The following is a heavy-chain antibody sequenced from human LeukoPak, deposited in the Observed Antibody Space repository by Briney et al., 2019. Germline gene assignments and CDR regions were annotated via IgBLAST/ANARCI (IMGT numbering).Heavy chain of an antibody. CDR2: ISAYSGNT. D-gene: IGHD5-18*01. V-gene: IGHV1-18*01. J-gene: IGHJ4*02. Sequence: SVKLSCKASGYTFTSYGTSWARQAPGQGLEWMGWISAYSGNTNYAQKLPGRVTMTTDTSTTTAYMELRSLRSDDTAVYYCARLCSYGYFDYWGQGTLVTVSS. CDR3: ARLCSYGYFDY. CDR1: GYTFTSYG.